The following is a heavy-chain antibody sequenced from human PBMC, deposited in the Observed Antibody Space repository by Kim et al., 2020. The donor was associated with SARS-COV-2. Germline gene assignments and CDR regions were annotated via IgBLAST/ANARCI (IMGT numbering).Heavy chain of an antibody. CDR3: ARDSGLYGSGSYSLSGGFDP. CDR1: GGSISSGGYY. V-gene: IGHV4-31*03. J-gene: IGHJ5*02. CDR2: IYYSGST. Sequence: SETLSLTCTVSGGSISSGGYYWSWIRQHPGKGLEWIGYIYYSGSTYYNPSLKSRVTISVDTSKNQFSLKLSSVTAADTAVYYCARDSGLYGSGSYSLSGGFDPWGQGTLVTVSS. D-gene: IGHD3-10*01.